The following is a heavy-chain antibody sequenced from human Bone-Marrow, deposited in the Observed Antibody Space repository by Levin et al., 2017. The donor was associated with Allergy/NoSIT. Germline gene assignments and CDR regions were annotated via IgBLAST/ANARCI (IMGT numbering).Heavy chain of an antibody. Sequence: GGSLRLSCAASGFTFSSYAIHWVRQAPGKGLEWVTLISDDGSKKSFADSVKGRFTISRDNSKNTVYLQMNSLRGEDTAVYYCARGHISVTMIFRDHWGQGTLVTVSS. V-gene: IGHV3-30*04. CDR2: ISDDGSKK. D-gene: IGHD3-22*01. CDR1: GFTFSSYA. J-gene: IGHJ4*02. CDR3: ARGHISVTMIFRDH.